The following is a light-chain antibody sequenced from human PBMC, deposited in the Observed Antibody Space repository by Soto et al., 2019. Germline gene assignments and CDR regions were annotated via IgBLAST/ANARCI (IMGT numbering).Light chain of an antibody. J-gene: IGLJ1*01. CDR3: CSYAGSSTQSYV. CDR2: GVS. CDR1: NSDVGSYNL. V-gene: IGLV2-23*02. Sequence: SVLTQPASVSGSPGQSITISCTGTNSDVGSYNLVSWYQQHPGKAPKVIIYGVSERPSGVSDRFSGSKSGNTASLMISGLQAEDEADYYCCSYAGSSTQSYVVGSGTKVTVL.